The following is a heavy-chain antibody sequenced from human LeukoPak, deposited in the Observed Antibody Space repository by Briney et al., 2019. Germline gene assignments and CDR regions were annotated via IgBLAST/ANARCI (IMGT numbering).Heavy chain of an antibody. J-gene: IGHJ4*02. CDR2: LKSKTDGGTT. Sequence: TGGSLRLSCAASGFTISNAWMSWVRQAPGKGLEWVGRLKSKTDGGTTDYAAPVKGRFTISRDDSKNTLFLQMNSLKTEDTAVYYCTTSVRGYSTGPSFWGQGTLVTVSS. CDR1: GFTISNAW. CDR3: TTSVRGYSTGPSF. V-gene: IGHV3-15*01. D-gene: IGHD5-18*01.